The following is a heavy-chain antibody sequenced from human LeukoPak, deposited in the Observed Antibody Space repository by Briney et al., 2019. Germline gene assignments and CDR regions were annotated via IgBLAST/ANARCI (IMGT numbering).Heavy chain of an antibody. V-gene: IGHV5-51*01. CDR1: GYSFTTCW. D-gene: IGHD3-9*01. CDR3: ARVMTTLTGFDS. Sequence: GESLKISCKGSGYSFTTCWIGWVRQMPGKGLEWVGIIYPGDSETRYSPSFQGQVTISADKSINTAYLQWSSLKASDTAMYYCARVMTTLTGFDSWGQGTLVTVSS. J-gene: IGHJ4*02. CDR2: IYPGDSET.